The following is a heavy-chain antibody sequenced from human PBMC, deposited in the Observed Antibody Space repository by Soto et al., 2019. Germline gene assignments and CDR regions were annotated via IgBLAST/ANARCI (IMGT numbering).Heavy chain of an antibody. J-gene: IGHJ4*01. D-gene: IGHD6-19*01. CDR1: GGTIGGGGC. CDR3: ARVHGMGVAGSTLDY. V-gene: IGHV4-38-2*01. Sequence: SEPKRLTCPFSGGTIGGGGCWGWIRHPPGKWPAWIASIYHGGTTFYKPSLKSRITISVDTSNNQFSLKLTSVTAADTAVYYCARVHGMGVAGSTLDYWGHGTLVTVSS. CDR2: IYHGGTT.